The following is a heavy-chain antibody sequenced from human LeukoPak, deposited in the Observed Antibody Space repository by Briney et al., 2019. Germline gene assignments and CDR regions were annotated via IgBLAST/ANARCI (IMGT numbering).Heavy chain of an antibody. CDR3: ARSVRRSRNYCGGSCYYFDY. CDR1: GFSLITDGVG. V-gene: IGHV2-5*02. D-gene: IGHD2-15*01. J-gene: IGHJ4*02. CDR2: LYWDDDE. Sequence: SGPTLVTPTQTLTLTCTFSGFSLITDGVGVGWIRQPPGKALEWLALLYWDDDERYSPSLKTRLTITKDTAKNQVVLRMTNVDPVDTATYYCARSVRRSRNYCGGSCYYFDYWGQGTLVTVSS.